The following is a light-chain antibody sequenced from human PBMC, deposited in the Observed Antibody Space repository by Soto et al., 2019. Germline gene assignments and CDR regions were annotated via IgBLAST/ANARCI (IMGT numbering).Light chain of an antibody. CDR3: QQYDSYSWT. CDR2: DAS. J-gene: IGKJ1*01. CDR1: QTISSW. Sequence: DIQMTQSPSTLSASVGDRVTITCRASQTISSWLAWYQQKPGKAPKLLIYDASSLESGVPSRFSGSGSGTEITLTISSLQTGDFASYYCQQYDSYSWTFGQGTKVDIK. V-gene: IGKV1-5*01.